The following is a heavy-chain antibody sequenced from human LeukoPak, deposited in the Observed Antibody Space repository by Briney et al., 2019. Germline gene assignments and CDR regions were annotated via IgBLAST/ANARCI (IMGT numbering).Heavy chain of an antibody. J-gene: IGHJ6*03. CDR3: ARDKCPLYYYYYYMDV. D-gene: IGHD2-2*01. CDR2: IWYDGSNK. Sequence: GGSLRLSCAASGFTFSSYGMHWVRQAPGKGLEWVAVIWYDGSNKYYADSVKGRFTISRDKSKNTLYLQMNSLRAEDTAVYYCARDKCPLYYYYYYMDVWGKGTTVTVSS. V-gene: IGHV3-33*01. CDR1: GFTFSSYG.